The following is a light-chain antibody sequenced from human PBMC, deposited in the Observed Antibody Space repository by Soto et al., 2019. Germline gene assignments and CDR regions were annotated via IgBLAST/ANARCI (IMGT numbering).Light chain of an antibody. CDR3: AAWDDSLIAWV. CDR1: SSNIGSTS. J-gene: IGLJ3*02. CDR2: WNT. Sequence: QAVVTQSPSASGTPGQRVTIPCSGSSSNIGSTSVSWFQQFPGTAPKLLIYWNTQRPSGVPDRFSGSKSGTSASLAISGLRSEDEADYYCAAWDDSLIAWVFGGGTKLTVL. V-gene: IGLV1-47*01.